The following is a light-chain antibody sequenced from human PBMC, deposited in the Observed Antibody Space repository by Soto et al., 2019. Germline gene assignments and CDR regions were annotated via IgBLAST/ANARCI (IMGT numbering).Light chain of an antibody. CDR3: QSYDTSLSGSYV. CDR2: GNS. V-gene: IGLV1-40*01. J-gene: IGLJ1*01. Sequence: QSVLTQPPSVSGAPGQSVTISCTGSSSNIGAGYDVHWYRQLPGTAPKLLIYGNSNRPSGVPDRFSGSNSGTSASLAINGLQAGDEADYYRQSYDTSLSGSYVFGTGTKVTVL. CDR1: SSNIGAGYD.